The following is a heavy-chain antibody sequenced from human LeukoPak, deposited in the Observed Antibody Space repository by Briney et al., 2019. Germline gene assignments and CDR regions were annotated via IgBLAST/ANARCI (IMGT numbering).Heavy chain of an antibody. CDR2: IYYSGST. Sequence: SQTLSLTCTVSGGSISSGGYYWSWIRQHPGKGLEWIGYIYYSGSTYYNPSLKSRVTISVDTSKNQFSLKLSSVTAADTAVYYCARLDYGANMEYFDLWGRGTLVTVSS. CDR1: GGSISSGGYY. CDR3: ARLDYGANMEYFDL. D-gene: IGHD4-17*01. V-gene: IGHV4-31*03. J-gene: IGHJ2*01.